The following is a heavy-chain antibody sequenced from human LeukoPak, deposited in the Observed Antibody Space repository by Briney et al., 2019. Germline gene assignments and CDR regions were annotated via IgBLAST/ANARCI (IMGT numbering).Heavy chain of an antibody. CDR3: AKDYYGSGSYYNNYYYMDV. Sequence: GGSLRLSCAASGFTFSSYGMHWVRQAPGKGLEWVAFIRYDGSNKYYADSVKGRFTISRDNSKNTLYLQMNSLRAEDTAVYYCAKDYYGSGSYYNNYYYMDVWGKGTTVTISS. J-gene: IGHJ6*03. CDR1: GFTFSSYG. D-gene: IGHD3-10*01. CDR2: IRYDGSNK. V-gene: IGHV3-30*02.